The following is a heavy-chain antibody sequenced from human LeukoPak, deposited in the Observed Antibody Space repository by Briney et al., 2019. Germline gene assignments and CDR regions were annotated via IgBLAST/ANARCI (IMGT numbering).Heavy chain of an antibody. Sequence: SSETLSLTCAVYGGSFSGYYWSWIRQPPGKGLEWIGEINHSGSTNYNPSLKSRVTISVDTSKNQFSLKLSSVTAADTAVYYRARGRWLQSSALLYWGQGTLVTVSS. CDR1: GGSFSGYY. CDR2: INHSGST. J-gene: IGHJ4*02. D-gene: IGHD5-24*01. CDR3: ARGRWLQSSALLY. V-gene: IGHV4-34*01.